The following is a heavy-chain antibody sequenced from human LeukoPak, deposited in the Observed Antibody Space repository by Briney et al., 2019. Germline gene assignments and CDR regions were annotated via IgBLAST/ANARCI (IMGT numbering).Heavy chain of an antibody. CDR3: ARESGWSIDY. CDR2: TYYRSKWYN. D-gene: IGHD6-19*01. V-gene: IGHV6-1*01. Sequence: SQTLSLTSALSGDSLSTNSAAWNWVRQYPSSGLEWLGRTYYRSKWYNDYAVSVKSRLTINPDTSKNQFSLQLNSVTPEDTAVYYCARESGWSIDYWGQGTLVTVSS. CDR1: GDSLSTNSAA. J-gene: IGHJ4*02.